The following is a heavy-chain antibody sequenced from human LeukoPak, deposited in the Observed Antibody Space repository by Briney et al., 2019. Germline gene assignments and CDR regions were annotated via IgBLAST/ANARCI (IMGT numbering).Heavy chain of an antibody. D-gene: IGHD3-10*01. CDR3: ARDQGLLWFGESPNYYGMDV. CDR2: INPNSGGT. CDR1: GYTFTGYY. J-gene: IGHJ6*02. Sequence: ASVKVSCKASGYTFTGYYMHWVRQAPGQGLEWMGWINPNSGGTNYAQKFQGWVTMTRDTSISTAYMELSRLRSDDTAVYYCARDQGLLWFGESPNYYGMDVWGQGTTVTVSS. V-gene: IGHV1-2*04.